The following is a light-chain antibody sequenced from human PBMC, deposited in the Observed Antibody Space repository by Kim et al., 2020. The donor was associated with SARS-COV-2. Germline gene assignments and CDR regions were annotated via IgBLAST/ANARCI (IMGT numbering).Light chain of an antibody. CDR1: QSIDRW. J-gene: IGKJ4*01. Sequence: STLSASVGDRVTITCRASQSIDRWLAWYQQKPGKAPKLLISADSTLESGVPSRFSGSRSGTEFTLTISSLQPDDSATYYCQQYDAHFGGGTRVEI. V-gene: IGKV1-5*01. CDR2: ADS. CDR3: QQYDAH.